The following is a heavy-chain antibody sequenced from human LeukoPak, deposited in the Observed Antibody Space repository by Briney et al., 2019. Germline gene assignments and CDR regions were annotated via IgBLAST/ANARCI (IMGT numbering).Heavy chain of an antibody. J-gene: IGHJ3*02. CDR3: SKTNVANSFVI. CDR2: INHSGGT. D-gene: IGHD1-1*01. CDR1: GGSFSGYY. Sequence: SETLSLTCAVFGGSFSGYYWSWIRQPPGKGLEWIGEINHSGGTNYNPPLQSRVTLSLDRSKKQFSLNLSSVTAADTAVYYCSKTNVANSFVIWGQGTMVTVSS. V-gene: IGHV4-34*01.